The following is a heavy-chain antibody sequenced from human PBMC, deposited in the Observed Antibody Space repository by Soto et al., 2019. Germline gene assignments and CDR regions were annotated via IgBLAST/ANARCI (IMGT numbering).Heavy chain of an antibody. V-gene: IGHV1-18*01. Sequence: QVRLVQSVTELRKPGASVKLSCKASGYIFTKYYIAWVRQAPGHGLEWMGMINGYNGKANYGQDFRGRVIMTTDTSTNTAYMDLRSPTSDDTGVYYCVRWDGFFGAGGVDWGQGTLVTVSS. D-gene: IGHD3-16*01. J-gene: IGHJ4*02. CDR1: GYIFTKYY. CDR3: VRWDGFFGAGGVD. CDR2: INGYNGKA.